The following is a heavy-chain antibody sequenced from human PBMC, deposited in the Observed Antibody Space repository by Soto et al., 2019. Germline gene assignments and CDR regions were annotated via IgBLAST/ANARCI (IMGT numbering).Heavy chain of an antibody. V-gene: IGHV3-15*07. D-gene: IGHD2-2*01. CDR2: IKSKTDGGTT. CDR1: GFTFSNAW. J-gene: IGHJ4*02. CDR3: NTEDICISTSCYAY. Sequence: SLRLSCAASGFTFSNAWMNWVRQAPGKGLEWVGRIKSKTDGGTTDYAAPVKGRFTISRDDSKNTLYLQMNSLKTEDTAVYYCNTEDICISTSCYAYWGQGTLVTVSS.